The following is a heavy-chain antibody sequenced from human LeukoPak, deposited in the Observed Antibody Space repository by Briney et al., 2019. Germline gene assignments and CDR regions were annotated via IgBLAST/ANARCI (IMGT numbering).Heavy chain of an antibody. V-gene: IGHV4-38-2*01. Sequence: SETLSLTCAVSGYSISSGYYWGWIRQPPGKGLEWIGSIYHSGSTYYNPSLKSRVTISVDTSKNQFSLKLSSVTAADTAVYYCARLSQSNIWFDPWGQGTLLTVSS. CDR1: GYSISSGYY. CDR2: IYHSGST. D-gene: IGHD4-11*01. CDR3: ARLSQSNIWFDP. J-gene: IGHJ5*02.